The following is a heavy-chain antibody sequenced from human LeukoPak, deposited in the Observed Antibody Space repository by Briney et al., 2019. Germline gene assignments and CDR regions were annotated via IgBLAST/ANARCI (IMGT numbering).Heavy chain of an antibody. J-gene: IGHJ4*02. Sequence: GASVKVSCKASGYTFINYGITWVRQAPGQGLEWMGGIIPIFGTANYAQKFQGRVTITADESTSTAYMELSSLRSEDTAVYYCARGRYSGSLPTNYGGQEPLVPVPS. CDR3: ARGRYSGSLPTNY. D-gene: IGHD6-13*01. V-gene: IGHV1-69*13. CDR1: GYTFINYG. CDR2: IIPIFGTA.